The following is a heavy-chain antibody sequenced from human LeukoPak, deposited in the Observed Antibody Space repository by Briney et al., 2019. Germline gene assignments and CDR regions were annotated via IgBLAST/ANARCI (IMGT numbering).Heavy chain of an antibody. D-gene: IGHD1-26*01. V-gene: IGHV4-4*07. CDR2: IYTTGTT. CDR1: GGSINSYY. J-gene: IGHJ4*02. Sequence: SETLSLTCTVSGGSINSYYWGWIRQPAGKGLEWIGRIYTTGTTSYNPSLKSRVTISVDASKNQFYLKLTSVTAADTAMYYCARAGYTISYYSLDYWGQGSLVTVSS. CDR3: ARAGYTISYYSLDY.